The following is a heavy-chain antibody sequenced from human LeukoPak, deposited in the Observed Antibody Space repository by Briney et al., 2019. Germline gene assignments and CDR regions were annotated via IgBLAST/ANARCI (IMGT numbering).Heavy chain of an antibody. D-gene: IGHD3-22*01. Sequence: GGSLRLSCAASGFTFSSYWMSWVRQAPGKGLEWVANIKKDGSEKKYVDSVKGRFTISRDNAENLLYLEMNSLRAEDTALYYCARGASSGNAYYFDYWGQGTLVTVSS. J-gene: IGHJ4*02. CDR3: ARGASSGNAYYFDY. CDR1: GFTFSSYW. CDR2: IKKDGSEK. V-gene: IGHV3-7*03.